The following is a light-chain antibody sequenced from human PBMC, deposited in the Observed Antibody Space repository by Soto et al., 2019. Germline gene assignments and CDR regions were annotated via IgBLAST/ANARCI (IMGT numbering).Light chain of an antibody. V-gene: IGKV3-20*01. J-gene: IGKJ1*01. CDR1: QSIANS. CDR3: QRYGGSPRT. Sequence: EIVLKKSPGTLSLSPGERAYISCRASQSIANSLAWYQHKPGQAPRLLIFGASNSAIGIPDRFSGSGSGTDFPLTISRLEPEDFAVYHCQRYGGSPRTFGQGTKVERK. CDR2: GAS.